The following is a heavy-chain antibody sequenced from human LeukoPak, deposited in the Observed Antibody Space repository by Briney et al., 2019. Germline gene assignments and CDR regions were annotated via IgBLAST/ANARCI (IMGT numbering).Heavy chain of an antibody. CDR2: IYYSGST. J-gene: IGHJ5*02. V-gene: IGHV4-39*01. CDR1: GGSISSSSYY. Sequence: SETLSLTCTVSGGSISSSSYYWDWLRQPPGKGLEWFGSIYYSGSTYYNRSLKSPFTIPVDTSKNQFSLKLSSVTAADTAVYYCARHGNWFDPWGQGTLVTVSS. CDR3: ARHGNWFDP.